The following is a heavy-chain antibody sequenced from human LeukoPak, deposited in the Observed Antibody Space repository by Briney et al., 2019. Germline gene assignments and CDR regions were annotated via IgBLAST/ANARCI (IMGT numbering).Heavy chain of an antibody. CDR2: INHSGST. Sequence: SETLSLTCAVYGGSFSGYYWSWIRQPPGKGLEWIGEINHSGSTNYNPSLKSRVTISVDTSKNQFSLKLSSVTAADTAVHYCARVKRQGVATPYNWFDPWGQGTLVTVSS. J-gene: IGHJ5*02. CDR1: GGSFSGYY. D-gene: IGHD3-3*01. V-gene: IGHV4-34*01. CDR3: ARVKRQGVATPYNWFDP.